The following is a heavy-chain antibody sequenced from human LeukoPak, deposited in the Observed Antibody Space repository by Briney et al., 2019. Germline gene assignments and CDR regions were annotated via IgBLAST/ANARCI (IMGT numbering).Heavy chain of an antibody. CDR1: GGSISSYY. V-gene: IGHV4-59*08. Sequence: SETLSLTCTVSGGSISSYYGSWIRQPPGKGLEWIGDIYYSGSTNYNPSLKSRVTISVDTSKNQFSLKLSSVTAADTAVYYCERHRTVNTPGADAFDIWGQGTMVTVSS. CDR3: ERHRTVNTPGADAFDI. J-gene: IGHJ3*02. CDR2: IYYSGST. D-gene: IGHD4-17*01.